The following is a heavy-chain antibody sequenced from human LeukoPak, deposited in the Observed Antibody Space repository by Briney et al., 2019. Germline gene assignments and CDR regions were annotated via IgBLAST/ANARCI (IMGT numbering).Heavy chain of an antibody. CDR1: GFTFSSIW. D-gene: IGHD3-22*01. CDR3: ARAPSEIGGYYPEYFRH. CDR2: IKSDGST. J-gene: IGHJ1*01. Sequence: PGGSLRLSCAASGFTFSSIWMHWVRQAPGKGLVWVSRIKSDGSTNYADSVKGRFTISRDNAKNTVSLQMNSLRPEDTGVYYCARAPSEIGGYYPEYFRHWGQGTLVTVSS. V-gene: IGHV3-74*01.